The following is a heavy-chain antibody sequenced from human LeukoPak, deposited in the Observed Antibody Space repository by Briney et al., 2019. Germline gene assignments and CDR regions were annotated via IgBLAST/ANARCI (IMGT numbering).Heavy chain of an antibody. D-gene: IGHD1-7*01. CDR1: GYTFTGYY. CDR3: ARVRKGDWNYDY. J-gene: IGHJ4*02. Sequence: ASVKVSCKASGYTFTGYYMHWARQAPGQGLEWMGRINPNSGGTNYAQKFQGRVTMTRDTSISTAYMELSRLRSDDTAVYYCARVRKGDWNYDYWGQGTLVTVSS. V-gene: IGHV1-2*06. CDR2: INPNSGGT.